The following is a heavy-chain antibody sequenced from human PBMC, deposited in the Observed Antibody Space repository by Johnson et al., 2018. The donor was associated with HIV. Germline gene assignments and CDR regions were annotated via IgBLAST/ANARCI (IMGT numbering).Heavy chain of an antibody. CDR1: GFTFSSYA. CDR2: ISYDGSNK. J-gene: IGHJ3*02. CDR3: AGAEQLAGGAFDI. Sequence: HVQLVESGGGVVQPGRSLRLSCAASGFTFSSYAMHWVRQAPVKGLEWVAVISYDGSNKYYADSVKGRFTISRDNSKNTLYLQMNSLRAEDTAVYYCAGAEQLAGGAFDIWGQGTMVTVSS. D-gene: IGHD6-6*01. V-gene: IGHV3-30*04.